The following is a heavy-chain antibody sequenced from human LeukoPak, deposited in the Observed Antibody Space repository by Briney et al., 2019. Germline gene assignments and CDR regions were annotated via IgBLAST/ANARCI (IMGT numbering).Heavy chain of an antibody. CDR3: ARVNPYGSGSYSYFDY. Sequence: SQTLSLTCTVSGGSISSGDYYWSWIRQPPGKGLEWIGYIYYSGSTYYNPSLKSRVTISEDTSKNQFSLKLSSVTAADTAVYYCARVNPYGSGSYSYFDYWGQGTLVTVSS. V-gene: IGHV4-30-4*01. J-gene: IGHJ4*02. CDR2: IYYSGST. D-gene: IGHD3-10*01. CDR1: GGSISSGDYY.